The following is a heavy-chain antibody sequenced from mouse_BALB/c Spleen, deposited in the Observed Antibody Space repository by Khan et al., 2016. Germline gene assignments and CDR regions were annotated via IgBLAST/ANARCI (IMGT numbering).Heavy chain of an antibody. CDR1: GYSITSGYS. CDR2: IHYSGGT. CDR3: TRSHGYYATDY. J-gene: IGHJ4*01. V-gene: IGHV3-1*02. Sequence: EVQLQESGPDLVKPSQSLSLTCTVTGYSITSGYSWHWIRQFPGNKLEWMGYIHYSGGTKYIPSLKSRISITRDTSKNQFFLQLNSVTPEDTATYYGTRSHGYYATDYWGQGTSVTVSA.